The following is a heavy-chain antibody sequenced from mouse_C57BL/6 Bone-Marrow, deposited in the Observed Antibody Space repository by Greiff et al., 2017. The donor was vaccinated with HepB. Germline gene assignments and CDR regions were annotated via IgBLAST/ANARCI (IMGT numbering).Heavy chain of an antibody. V-gene: IGHV1-54*01. CDR2: INPGSGGT. CDR3: ARWGTYGFAY. J-gene: IGHJ3*01. CDR1: GYAFTNYL. D-gene: IGHD2-10*02. Sequence: QVHVKQSGAELVRPGTSVKVSCKASGYAFTNYLIEWVKQRPGQGLEWIGVINPGSGGTNYNEKFKGKATLTADKSSSTAYMQLSSLTSEDSAVYFCARWGTYGFAYWGQGTLVTVSA.